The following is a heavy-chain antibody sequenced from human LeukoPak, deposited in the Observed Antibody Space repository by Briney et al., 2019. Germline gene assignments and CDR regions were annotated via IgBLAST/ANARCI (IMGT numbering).Heavy chain of an antibody. CDR1: GGSISSSGYY. CDR3: ARLAGYCSSTGCYGHYAMDV. J-gene: IGHJ6*02. D-gene: IGHD2-2*01. CDR2: IYYSGNT. V-gene: IGHV4-39*01. Sequence: SETLSLTCTVSGGSISSSGYYWGWIRQPPGKGLEWIGSIYYSGNTYYNPSLNSRVTISVDTSKNQFSLKLNSVTAADTAVYYCARLAGYCSSTGCYGHYAMDVWGQGTTVTVSS.